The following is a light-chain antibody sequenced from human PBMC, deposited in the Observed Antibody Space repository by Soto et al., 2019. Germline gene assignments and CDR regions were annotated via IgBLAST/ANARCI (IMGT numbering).Light chain of an antibody. Sequence: QSALTQPASVSGSPGQSISISCTGTKTDVGGHHYVSWYQQHPGKAPKLVIYEVHNPPSNGSARFSGSTRANTASLTIEGLHPEDDADYNCPVYGRGGTIMFVGGTKLTVL. CDR3: PVYGRGGTIM. J-gene: IGLJ3*02. V-gene: IGLV2-14*03. CDR2: EVH. CDR1: KTDVGGHHY.